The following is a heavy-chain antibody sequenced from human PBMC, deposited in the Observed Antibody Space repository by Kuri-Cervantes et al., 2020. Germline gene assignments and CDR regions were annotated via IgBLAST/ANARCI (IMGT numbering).Heavy chain of an antibody. CDR1: GFSLSTSGVG. CDR3: ARAANDYGDYVAPGRFDY. J-gene: IGHJ4*02. Sequence: SGPTLVKPTQTLTLTCTFSGFSLSTSGVGVGWIRQPPGKGLEWIGYIYYSGSTYYNPSLKSRVTISVDTSKNQFSLKLSSVTAADTAVYYCARAANDYGDYVAPGRFDYWGQGTLVTVSS. CDR2: IYYSGST. V-gene: IGHV4-30-4*08. D-gene: IGHD4-17*01.